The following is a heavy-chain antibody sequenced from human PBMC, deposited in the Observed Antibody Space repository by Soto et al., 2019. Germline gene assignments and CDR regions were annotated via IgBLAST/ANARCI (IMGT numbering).Heavy chain of an antibody. CDR3: AKEGVDFWSGYYPPYYYYYYYMDV. Sequence: HPGGSLRLSCAASGFTFSSYGMHWVRQAPGKGLEWVAVISYDGSNKYYADSVKGRFTISRDNSKNTLYLQMNSLRAEDTAVYYCAKEGVDFWSGYYPPYYYYYYYMDVWGKGTTVTVSS. CDR2: ISYDGSNK. V-gene: IGHV3-30*18. CDR1: GFTFSSYG. J-gene: IGHJ6*03. D-gene: IGHD3-3*01.